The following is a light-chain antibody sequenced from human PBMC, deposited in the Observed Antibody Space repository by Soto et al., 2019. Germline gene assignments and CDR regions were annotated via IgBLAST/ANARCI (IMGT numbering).Light chain of an antibody. CDR1: SSNIGANYD. J-gene: IGLJ2*01. Sequence: QSVLTQPPSVSGAPGQRVTISCTGSSSNIGANYDVHWYQQRPGTAPKLLIFGNSNRPSGVPDRFSGSKSGTSASLAITGLQADDEGDYYCAAWDGSLNVVLFGGGTQLTVL. V-gene: IGLV1-40*01. CDR3: AAWDGSLNVVL. CDR2: GNS.